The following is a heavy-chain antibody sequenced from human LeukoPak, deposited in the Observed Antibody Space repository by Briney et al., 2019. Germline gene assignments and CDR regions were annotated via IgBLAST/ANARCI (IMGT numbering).Heavy chain of an antibody. Sequence: PGGSLRLSCAASGFTFSNYAMTWVPQAPGKGLEWVSSISGSGGDTYYADSVRGRFTVSRDNPKNTLYLLMNRLRAEDTAVYFCAKDASGSFADAFDIWGQGTMVTVSS. CDR2: ISGSGGDT. J-gene: IGHJ3*02. D-gene: IGHD3-10*01. CDR3: AKDASGSFADAFDI. CDR1: GFTFSNYA. V-gene: IGHV3-23*01.